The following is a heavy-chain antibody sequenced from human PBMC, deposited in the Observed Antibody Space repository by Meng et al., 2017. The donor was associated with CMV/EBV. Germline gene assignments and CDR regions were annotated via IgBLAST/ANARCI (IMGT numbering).Heavy chain of an antibody. J-gene: IGHJ6*02. CDR3: ARLAPAAPAYYYYGMDV. V-gene: IGHV3-11*04. CDR2: ISSSGSTI. Sequence: GESLKISCAASGFTFSDYYMSWIRQAPGKGLEWVSYISSSGSTIYYADSVKGRFTISRDNAKNSLYLQMNSLRAEDTAVYYCARLAPAAPAYYYYGMDVWGQGTTVTVSS. CDR1: GFTFSDYY. D-gene: IGHD2-2*01.